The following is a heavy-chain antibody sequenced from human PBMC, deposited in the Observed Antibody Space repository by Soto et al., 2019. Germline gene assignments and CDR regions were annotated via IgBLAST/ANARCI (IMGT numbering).Heavy chain of an antibody. Sequence: GGSLRLSCAASGFTLSDHYMDWVRQAPGKGLEWVGRIRKKVNSYTTEYAASVKGRFTISRDDSKNSRYLQMNSLKTDDTAVYYCSRGSVGGHPHFDYWGHGTLVTVSS. CDR2: IRKKVNSYTT. D-gene: IGHD1-26*01. CDR3: SRGSVGGHPHFDY. CDR1: GFTLSDHY. J-gene: IGHJ4*01. V-gene: IGHV3-72*01.